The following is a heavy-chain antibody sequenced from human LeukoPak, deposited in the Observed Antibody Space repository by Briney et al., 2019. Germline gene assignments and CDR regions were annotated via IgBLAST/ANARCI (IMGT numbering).Heavy chain of an antibody. J-gene: IGHJ4*02. CDR3: AKDLYGSEDY. CDR1: GFXFSSYA. V-gene: IGHV3-23*01. CDR2: FSGSGEST. Sequence: GGSLRLSCAASGFXFSSYAISWVRQAPGKGLEWVSTFSGSGESTNYADSVKGRSTISRDNPKNTLYLQMNSLRAEDTAVYYCAKDLYGSEDYWGQGTLVTVSS. D-gene: IGHD3-10*01.